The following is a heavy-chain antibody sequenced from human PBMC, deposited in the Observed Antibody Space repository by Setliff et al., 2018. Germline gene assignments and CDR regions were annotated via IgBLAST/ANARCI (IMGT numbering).Heavy chain of an antibody. J-gene: IGHJ3*02. D-gene: IGHD3-22*01. V-gene: IGHV1-18*01. Sequence: ASVKVSCKASGYIFTSYGISWVRPAPGQGLEWMGWISSYNGKTNYAQQLQGRVTMTTDTSTSTAYMELRRLRSDDTAVYYLARDLDYQYYYETSGRDAFDIWGLGTTVTVSS. CDR2: ISSYNGKT. CDR3: ARDLDYQYYYETSGRDAFDI. CDR1: GYIFTSYG.